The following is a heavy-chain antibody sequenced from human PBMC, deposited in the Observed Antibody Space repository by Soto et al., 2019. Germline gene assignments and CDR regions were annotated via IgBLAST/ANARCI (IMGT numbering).Heavy chain of an antibody. V-gene: IGHV3-73*01. CDR3: SRQASDFWSGKPQYYMDV. Sequence: GGSLRLSCAASGFTFSGSPMHWVRQASGKGLEWVGRIRSKGNNYATAYGASLRGRFTISRDDSKDTTYLQMNSLNTEDTAVYYCSRQASDFWSGKPQYYMDVWGKGTTVTVSS. D-gene: IGHD3-3*01. CDR2: IRSKGNNYAT. CDR1: GFTFSGSP. J-gene: IGHJ6*03.